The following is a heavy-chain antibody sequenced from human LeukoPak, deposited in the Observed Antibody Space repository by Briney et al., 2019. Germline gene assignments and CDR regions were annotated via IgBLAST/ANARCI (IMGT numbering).Heavy chain of an antibody. CDR3: AKDQRWESPHYLDS. Sequence: GGSLRLSCAASGVTFSSSAMSWVRQVPGKGLEWVSGISASGGSTSYADSVRGRFTISRDNSKNTLYVQMNSLRDEDTAVCYCAKDQRWESPHYLDSWGQGTLVTVSS. CDR1: GVTFSSSA. V-gene: IGHV3-23*01. D-gene: IGHD1-26*01. CDR2: ISASGGST. J-gene: IGHJ4*02.